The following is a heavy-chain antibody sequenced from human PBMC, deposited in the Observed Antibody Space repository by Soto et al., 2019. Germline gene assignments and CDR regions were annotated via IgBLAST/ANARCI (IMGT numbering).Heavy chain of an antibody. CDR3: ARQAEKDAASYWYFDL. CDR1: GGSISSSSYY. D-gene: IGHD2-15*01. V-gene: IGHV4-39*01. J-gene: IGHJ2*01. Sequence: QLQLQESGPGLVKPSETLSLTCTVSGGSISSSSYYWGWIRQPPGKGLEWIGSIYYSGSTYYNPSLKSRVTISVDTPKNQCSLKLSSVTAADTAVYYCARQAEKDAASYWYFDLWGRGTLVTVSS. CDR2: IYYSGST.